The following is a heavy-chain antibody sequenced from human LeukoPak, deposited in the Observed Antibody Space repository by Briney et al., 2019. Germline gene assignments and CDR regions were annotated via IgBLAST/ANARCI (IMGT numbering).Heavy chain of an antibody. CDR2: SAYNGKT. J-gene: IGHJ4*02. V-gene: IGHV1-18*01. CDR3: ARGLSSARTTGMGY. D-gene: IGHD6-19*01. Sequence: SAYNGKTNYAQKLQGRVTMTTDTSTSTAYMELRSLRSDDTAVYYCARGLSSARTTGMGYWGQGTLVTVSS.